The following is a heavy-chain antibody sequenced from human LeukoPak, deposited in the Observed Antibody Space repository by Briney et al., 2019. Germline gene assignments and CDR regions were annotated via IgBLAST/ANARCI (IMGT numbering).Heavy chain of an antibody. V-gene: IGHV3-23*01. D-gene: IGHD1-20*01. CDR1: GFTFSSYA. J-gene: IGHJ4*02. CDR3: AKKMSITAASQVDY. Sequence: AGGSLRLSCAASGFTFSSYAMSWVRQAPGKGLEWVSAISSSCGSTDYTDSVKGRFTISRDNSKNTLYMQMNSLRAEDTAVYYCAKKMSITAASQVDYWGQGTLVTVSS. CDR2: ISSSCGST.